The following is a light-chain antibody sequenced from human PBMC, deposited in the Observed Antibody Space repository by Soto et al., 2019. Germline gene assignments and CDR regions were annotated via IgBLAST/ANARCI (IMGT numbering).Light chain of an antibody. CDR2: DAS. V-gene: IGKV1-5*01. Sequence: EIDISLSPCTLSSSVGDRVTITCRASQSLNSLLAWYQQKPGRAPKLLIYDASTLESGVPSRFSSSGSGTEFTLTISSLQTDDFATYYCQQYNTYSSCTFGQGTKVDI. CDR3: QQYNTYSSCT. CDR1: QSLNSL. J-gene: IGKJ1*01.